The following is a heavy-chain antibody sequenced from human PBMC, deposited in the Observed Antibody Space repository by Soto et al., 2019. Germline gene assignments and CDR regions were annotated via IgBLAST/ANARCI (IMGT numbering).Heavy chain of an antibody. J-gene: IGHJ4*02. CDR3: ARGGGNDPRPVDY. CDR2: ISANNGNT. Sequence: QVQLVQSGAEGKKPGASVKVSCKASGYTFNSYGISWVRQAPGQGLEWMGWISANNGNTNNVQKVQGRVTMTTDTSTSTAYMELRSLRSDGTAAYDCARGGGNDPRPVDYWGRGTLVTVSS. V-gene: IGHV1-18*01. CDR1: GYTFNSYG. D-gene: IGHD5-12*01.